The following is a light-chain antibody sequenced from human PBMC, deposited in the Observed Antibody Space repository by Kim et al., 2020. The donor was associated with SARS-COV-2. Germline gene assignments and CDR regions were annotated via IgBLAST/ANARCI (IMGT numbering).Light chain of an antibody. J-gene: IGKJ5*01. CDR3: QQNFAAPFT. CDR1: QNISTF. V-gene: IGKV1-39*01. Sequence: DIHMTQSPSSLSASVGDRVTLTCRASQNISTFLTWYQHKPGKAPKLLIYTASTLQSGVPLNFRGSGSGTDFTLTINSLQPEDFAIYFCQQNFAAPFTFGQGTRLEIK. CDR2: TAS.